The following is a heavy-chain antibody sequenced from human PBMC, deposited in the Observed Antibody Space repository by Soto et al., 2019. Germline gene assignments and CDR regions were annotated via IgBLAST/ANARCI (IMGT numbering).Heavy chain of an antibody. CDR2: ITGSGGST. Sequence: GGSLRLSCAASGFTFSNFAMTWVRQAPGKGLEWVSAITGSGGSTYYADSVKGRFTISRDNSKNTLYLQMNSLRAADTAVYYCARSQTSYYASHGVLNYWGQGILVTVSS. D-gene: IGHD3-10*01. V-gene: IGHV3-23*01. J-gene: IGHJ4*02. CDR1: GFTFSNFA. CDR3: ARSQTSYYASHGVLNY.